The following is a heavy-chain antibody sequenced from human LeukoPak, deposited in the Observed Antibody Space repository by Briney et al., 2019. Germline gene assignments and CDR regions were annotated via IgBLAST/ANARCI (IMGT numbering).Heavy chain of an antibody. D-gene: IGHD6-19*01. CDR3: AKGIAVAGTWDYYYGMDV. CDR1: GFTFSSYG. CDR2: ISYDGSNK. Sequence: GGSLRLSCAASGFTFSSYGMHWVRQAPGKGLEWVAVISYDGSNKYYADSVKGRFTISRDNAKNSLYLQMNSLRAEDTALYYCAKGIAVAGTWDYYYGMDVWGQGTTVTVSS. J-gene: IGHJ6*02. V-gene: IGHV3-30*18.